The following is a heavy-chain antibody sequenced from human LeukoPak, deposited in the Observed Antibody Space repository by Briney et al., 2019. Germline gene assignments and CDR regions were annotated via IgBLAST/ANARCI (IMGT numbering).Heavy chain of an antibody. CDR1: GGXISTYY. Sequence: PSETLSLTCTVSGGXISTYYWSWIRQPPGKGLEWIGHIYYSGSTTYNPSLKSRVTISVDTSKNQFSLKLSSVTAADTAVYFCARQSGYFDYWGQGTLVTVSS. CDR2: IYYSGST. J-gene: IGHJ4*03. CDR3: ARQSGYFDY. V-gene: IGHV4-59*08.